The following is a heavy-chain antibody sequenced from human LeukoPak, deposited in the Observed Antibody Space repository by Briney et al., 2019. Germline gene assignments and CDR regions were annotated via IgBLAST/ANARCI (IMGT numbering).Heavy chain of an antibody. CDR3: AREWSLVSYSDSSGPLDY. D-gene: IGHD3-22*01. Sequence: ASVKASCKASGYTFTSYGISWVRQAPGHGLEWMGWISAYNGNTNYAQKLQGRVTMTTDTSTSTAYMELRSLRSDDTAVYYCAREWSLVSYSDSSGPLDYWGQGTLVTVSS. V-gene: IGHV1-18*01. CDR1: GYTFTSYG. CDR2: ISAYNGNT. J-gene: IGHJ4*02.